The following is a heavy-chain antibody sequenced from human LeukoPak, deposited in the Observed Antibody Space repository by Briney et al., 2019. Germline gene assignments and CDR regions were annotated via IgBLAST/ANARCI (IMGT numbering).Heavy chain of an antibody. D-gene: IGHD4/OR15-4a*01. Sequence: SETLSLTCTVSGGSISGYYWSWIRQPPGKGLEWIGYIYYGGSTDYDPSLKSRVTMSVDTSKNQFSLKLSSVTAADTAVYYCARMGAIAGASANPDYWGQGTLVTVSS. CDR3: ARMGAIAGASANPDY. CDR2: IYYGGST. CDR1: GGSISGYY. V-gene: IGHV4-59*01. J-gene: IGHJ4*02.